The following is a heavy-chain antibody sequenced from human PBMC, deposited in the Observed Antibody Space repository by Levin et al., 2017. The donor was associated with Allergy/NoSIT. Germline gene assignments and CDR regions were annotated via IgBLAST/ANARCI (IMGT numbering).Heavy chain of an antibody. CDR3: AKDQDGDYIGYWYFDL. V-gene: IGHV3-23*01. D-gene: IGHD4-17*01. J-gene: IGHJ2*01. CDR1: GFTFSSYA. CDR2: ISGSGGST. Sequence: GGSLRLSCAASGFTFSSYAMSWVRQAPGKGLEWVSAISGSGGSTYYADSVKGRFTISRDNSKNTLYLQMNSLRAEDTAVYYCAKDQDGDYIGYWYFDLWGRGTLVTVSS.